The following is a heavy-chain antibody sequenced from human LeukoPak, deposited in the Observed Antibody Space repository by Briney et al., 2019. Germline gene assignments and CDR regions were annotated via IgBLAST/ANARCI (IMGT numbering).Heavy chain of an antibody. V-gene: IGHV4-4*07. CDR3: ARERVSYYDFWSGYFTPEWFDP. CDR1: GGSISSYY. CDR2: IYSSGST. Sequence: SETLSLTCTVSGGSISSYYWSWIRQPAGKGLEWIGRIYSSGSTNYNPSLKSRVTMSVDTSKNNFALKLSSVTAADTAVYYCARERVSYYDFWSGYFTPEWFDPWGQGTLVTVSS. D-gene: IGHD3-3*01. J-gene: IGHJ5*02.